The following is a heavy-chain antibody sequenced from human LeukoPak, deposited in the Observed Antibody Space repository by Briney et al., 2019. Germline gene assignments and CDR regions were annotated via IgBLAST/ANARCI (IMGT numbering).Heavy chain of an antibody. CDR1: GYTFTGYY. Sequence: GASVKVSCKASGYTFTGYYMHWVRQAPGQGLEWMGWINPSGGSTSYAQKFQGRVTMTRDMSTSTVYMELSSLRSEDTAVYYCARLPVGAIYFDDYWGQGTLVTVSS. D-gene: IGHD1-26*01. CDR2: INPSGGST. V-gene: IGHV1-46*01. J-gene: IGHJ4*02. CDR3: ARLPVGAIYFDDY.